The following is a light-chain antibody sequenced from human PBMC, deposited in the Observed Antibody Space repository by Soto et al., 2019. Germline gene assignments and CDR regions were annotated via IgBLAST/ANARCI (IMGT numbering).Light chain of an antibody. CDR2: GAS. Sequence: IRQSRHTLSASQRERPTLSCSAAQSIRSLLAWYQHKPGQAPRLLIYGASTRATAIPARFTGSGSGTEFTLTISSPQSEDFAVYYCQQYNNWPITFGRGTRLEIK. V-gene: IGKV3-15*01. J-gene: IGKJ5*01. CDR1: QSIRSL. CDR3: QQYNNWPIT.